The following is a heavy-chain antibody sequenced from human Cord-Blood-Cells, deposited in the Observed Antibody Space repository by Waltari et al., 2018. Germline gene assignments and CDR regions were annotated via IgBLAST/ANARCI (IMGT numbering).Heavy chain of an antibody. Sequence: EVQLVESGGGLVKPGGSLRLSCAASGFTFSSYSLNWVRQAPGKGLEWVSSISSSSSYIYYADAVKGRFTISRDNAKNSLYLQMNSLRAEDTAVYYCARGWNYYFDYWGQGTLVTVSS. D-gene: IGHD1-7*01. CDR2: ISSSSSYI. CDR3: ARGWNYYFDY. V-gene: IGHV3-21*01. J-gene: IGHJ4*02. CDR1: GFTFSSYS.